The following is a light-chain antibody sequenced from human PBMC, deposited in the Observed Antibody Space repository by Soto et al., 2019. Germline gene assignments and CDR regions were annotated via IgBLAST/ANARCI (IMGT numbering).Light chain of an antibody. Sequence: QAVVTQPASVSGSPGQSITISCTGTSSDVGSYNLVSWYQQHPGKAPKLMIYEGSERPSGVSNRFSGSKSGNTASLTISGLQAEDEADYYCCSYAGSSLKIFGGGTKLTVL. J-gene: IGLJ2*01. CDR3: CSYAGSSLKI. CDR2: EGS. V-gene: IGLV2-23*01. CDR1: SSDVGSYNL.